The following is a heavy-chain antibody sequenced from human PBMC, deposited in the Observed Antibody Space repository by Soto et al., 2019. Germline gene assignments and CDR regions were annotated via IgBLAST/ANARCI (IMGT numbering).Heavy chain of an antibody. J-gene: IGHJ3*02. CDR2: IIPIFGTA. V-gene: IGHV1-69*13. D-gene: IGHD2-15*01. Sequence: SVKVSCKASGGTFSSYAISWVRQAPGQGLEWMGGIIPIFGTANYAQKFQGRVTITADESASTAYMELSSLRSEDTAVYYCASNIVVVVAAQGAGGAFDIWGQGTMVTVSS. CDR3: ASNIVVVVAAQGAGGAFDI. CDR1: GGTFSSYA.